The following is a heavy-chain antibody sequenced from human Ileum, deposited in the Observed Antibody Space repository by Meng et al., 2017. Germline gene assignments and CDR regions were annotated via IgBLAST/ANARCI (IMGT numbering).Heavy chain of an antibody. V-gene: IGHV3-23*01. D-gene: IGHD2/OR15-2a*01. J-gene: IGHJ4*02. CDR1: GFTCNNYA. Sequence: EVQRWESGGGVVQPGGSLRRAWAASGFTCNNYAMGWVRQAPGKALEWVSSVTRNSGNIYYKDSVRGRFSISRDNSKDTVYLQMNSLRVEDTAVYYCAKYGREKYFYLDSWGQGTLVTVSS. CDR2: VTRNSGNI. CDR3: AKYGREKYFYLDS.